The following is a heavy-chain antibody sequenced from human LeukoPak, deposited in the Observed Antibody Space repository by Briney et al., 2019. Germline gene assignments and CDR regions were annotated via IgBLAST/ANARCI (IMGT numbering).Heavy chain of an antibody. CDR2: SNSDGSYT. CDR1: GFTFSTYW. CDR3: ATELRESGASSRNAFDI. Sequence: PGGSLRLSCTASGFTFSTYWMHWVRQAPGNGLVWVSLSNSDGSYTDFADSVKGRFTISRDNAQSTLYLQMNSLIVEDKAVYYCATELRESGASSRNAFDIWGQGTVVSVSS. V-gene: IGHV3-74*01. J-gene: IGHJ3*02. D-gene: IGHD2-15*01.